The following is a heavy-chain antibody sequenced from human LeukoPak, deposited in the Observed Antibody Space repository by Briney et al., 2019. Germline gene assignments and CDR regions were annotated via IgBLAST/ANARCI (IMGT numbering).Heavy chain of an antibody. CDR1: GGSISSGSYY. CDR3: AREKGGVTMVRGVIV. CDR2: IYTSGST. D-gene: IGHD3-10*01. J-gene: IGHJ4*02. Sequence: SQTLSLTCTVSGGSISSGSYYWSWIRQPAGKGLEWIGRIYTSGSTNYNPSLKSRVTISVDTSKNQFSLKLSSVTAADTAVYYCAREKGGVTMVRGVIVWGQGTLVTVSS. V-gene: IGHV4-61*02.